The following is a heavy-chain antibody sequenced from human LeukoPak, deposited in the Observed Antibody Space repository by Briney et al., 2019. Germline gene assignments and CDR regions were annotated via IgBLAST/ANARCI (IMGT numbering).Heavy chain of an antibody. CDR3: ARGRSSLDL. J-gene: IGHJ5*02. CDR2: INHSGST. D-gene: IGHD6-19*01. CDR1: GGSFSGYY. V-gene: IGHV4-34*01. Sequence: SETLSLTCAVYGGSFSGYYWSWIRQPPGKGLEWIGEINHSGSTNYNPSLKSRVTISVDTSKNQFSLNLTSVTAADTAVYYCARGRSSLDLWGQGTLVTVSS.